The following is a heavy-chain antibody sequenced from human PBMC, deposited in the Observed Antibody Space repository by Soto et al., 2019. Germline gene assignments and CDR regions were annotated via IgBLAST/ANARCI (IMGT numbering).Heavy chain of an antibody. J-gene: IGHJ2*01. V-gene: IGHV3-48*02. CDR2: ISSSSSTI. Sequence: GVSLRLSSAASGFTLSSYGMNWIRQAPGKGLEWVSYISSSSSTIYYADSVKGRFTISRDNAKNSLYLQMNSLRDEDTAVYYCARDKYMSHWYFDLWGRGTLVTVSS. D-gene: IGHD6-6*01. CDR3: ARDKYMSHWYFDL. CDR1: GFTLSSYG.